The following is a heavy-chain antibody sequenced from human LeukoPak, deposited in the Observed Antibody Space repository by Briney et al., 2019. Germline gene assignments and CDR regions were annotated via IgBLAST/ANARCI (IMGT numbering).Heavy chain of an antibody. D-gene: IGHD3-10*01. Sequence: SETLSLTCTVSGGSISSGSYYWSWIRQPAGKGLEWIGRIYTSGSTNYNPSLKSRVTISVDTSKNQFSLKLSSVTAADTAVYYWARDHRITMADYWGQGTLVTVSS. V-gene: IGHV4-61*02. CDR3: ARDHRITMADY. CDR1: GGSISSGSYY. CDR2: IYTSGST. J-gene: IGHJ4*02.